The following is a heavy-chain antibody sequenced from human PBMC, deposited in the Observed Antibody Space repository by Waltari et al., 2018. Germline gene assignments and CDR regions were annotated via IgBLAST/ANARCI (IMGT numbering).Heavy chain of an antibody. V-gene: IGHV3-48*03. CDR1: GFTFSSYE. CDR2: ISSSGSTI. Sequence: EVQLVESGGGLVQPGGSLRLSCAASGFTFSSYEMNWVRQAPGTGLEWVSYISSSGSTIYYADSVKGRFTISRDNAKNSLYLQMNSLRAEDTAVYYCARVYLYYDFWSGYYTTSPFDYWG. D-gene: IGHD3-3*01. CDR3: ARVYLYYDFWSGYYTTSPFDY. J-gene: IGHJ4*01.